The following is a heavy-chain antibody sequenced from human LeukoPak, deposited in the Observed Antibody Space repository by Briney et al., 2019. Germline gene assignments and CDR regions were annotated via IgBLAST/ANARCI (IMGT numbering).Heavy chain of an antibody. Sequence: GGSLKLSCAASGFTFSASTMHWVRQASGKGLEWVGRVRSKANSYATAYAASVTGRFTISRDDSKSTAYLQMNSLKTEDTAVYYCTRLDGISAGIGYCTSSSCGWGQGTLVAVSS. CDR1: GFTFSAST. J-gene: IGHJ4*02. D-gene: IGHD2-2*01. V-gene: IGHV3-73*01. CDR3: TRLDGISAGIGYCTSSSCG. CDR2: VRSKANSYAT.